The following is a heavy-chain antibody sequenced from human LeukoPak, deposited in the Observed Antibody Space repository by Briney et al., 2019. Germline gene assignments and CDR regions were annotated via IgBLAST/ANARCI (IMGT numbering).Heavy chain of an antibody. D-gene: IGHD3-10*01. CDR3: ARVYGSGSYYNAFDY. Sequence: GASVKVSCKASGYTFTDYYIHWVRQAPGQGLEWMGIISPSGGSSSYAQKFQGRVTMTRDKSTSTVYMELSRLRSEDTAVYYCARVYGSGSYYNAFDYWGQGTLVTVSS. V-gene: IGHV1-46*01. CDR1: GYTFTDYY. J-gene: IGHJ4*02. CDR2: ISPSGGSS.